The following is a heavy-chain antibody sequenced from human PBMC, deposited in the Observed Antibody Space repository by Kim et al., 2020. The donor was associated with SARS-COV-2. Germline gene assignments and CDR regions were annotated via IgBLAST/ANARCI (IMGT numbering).Heavy chain of an antibody. Sequence: GGSLRLSCAASGFTFSSYAMHWVRQAPGKGLEWVAVISYDGSNKYYADSVKGRFTISRDNSKNTLYLQMNSLRAEDTAVYYCASPGRVVAATRADYYYGMDVWGQGTTVTVSS. CDR2: ISYDGSNK. CDR1: GFTFSSYA. V-gene: IGHV3-30*04. CDR3: ASPGRVVAATRADYYYGMDV. J-gene: IGHJ6*02. D-gene: IGHD2-15*01.